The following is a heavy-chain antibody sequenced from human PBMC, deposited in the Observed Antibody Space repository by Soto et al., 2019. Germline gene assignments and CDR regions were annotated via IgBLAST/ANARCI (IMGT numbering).Heavy chain of an antibody. V-gene: IGHV1-18*04. Sequence: ASVKVSCKASGYTFTSYGISWVRQAPGQGLEWMGWISAYNGNTNYAQKLQGRVTMTTDTSTSTAYMELRSLRSDDTAVYYCARDPGIAAAGNSILFEYLGQGTLVILSS. CDR1: GYTFTSYG. CDR2: ISAYNGNT. D-gene: IGHD6-13*01. J-gene: IGHJ4*02. CDR3: ARDPGIAAAGNSILFEY.